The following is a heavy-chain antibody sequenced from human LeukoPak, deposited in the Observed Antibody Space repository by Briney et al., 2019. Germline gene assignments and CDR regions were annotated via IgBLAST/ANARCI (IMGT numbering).Heavy chain of an antibody. J-gene: IGHJ4*02. CDR3: ARGPPQQYYGSGSYSFDY. V-gene: IGHV4-59*01. D-gene: IGHD3-10*01. CDR2: IYYSGST. Sequence: KPSETLSLTYTVSGGSISSYYWSWIRQPPGKGLEWIGYIYYSGSTNYNPSLKSRVTISVDTSKNQFSLKLSSVTAADTAVYYSARGPPQQYYGSGSYSFDYWGQGTLVTVSS. CDR1: GGSISSYY.